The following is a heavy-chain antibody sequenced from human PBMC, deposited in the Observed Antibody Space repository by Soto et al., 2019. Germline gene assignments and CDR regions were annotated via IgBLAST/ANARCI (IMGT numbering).Heavy chain of an antibody. V-gene: IGHV3-23*01. CDR1: GFTFSSYA. CDR2: ISGCGGST. D-gene: IGHD6-19*01. J-gene: IGHJ6*02. Sequence: GGSLRLSCAASGFTFSSYAMSWVRPAPGKGLEWVSAISGCGGSTYYADSVKGRFTISRDNSKNTLYLQMNSLRAEDTAVYYCANAYSSGWPYSYYYGMDVWGQGTTVTVSS. CDR3: ANAYSSGWPYSYYYGMDV.